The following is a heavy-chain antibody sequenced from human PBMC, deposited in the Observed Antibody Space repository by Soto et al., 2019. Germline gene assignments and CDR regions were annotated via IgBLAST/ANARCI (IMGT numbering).Heavy chain of an antibody. J-gene: IGHJ3*02. CDR1: GGSISSYY. CDR3: ASVYDSSGLDAFDI. V-gene: IGHV4-59*01. CDR2: IYYSGIT. Sequence: PSETLSHTCTVSGGSISSYYWSWIRQPPGKGLEWIGYIYYSGITDYNPSLKSRVTISVDTSKSQFSLKLSSVTAADTAVYYCASVYDSSGLDAFDIWGQGTMVTVSS. D-gene: IGHD3-22*01.